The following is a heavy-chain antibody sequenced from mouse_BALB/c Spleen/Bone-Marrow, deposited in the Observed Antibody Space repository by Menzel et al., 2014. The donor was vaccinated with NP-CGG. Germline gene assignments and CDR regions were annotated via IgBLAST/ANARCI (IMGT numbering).Heavy chain of an antibody. CDR2: IWAGGST. CDR1: GFSLTSYG. Sequence: VHLVESGPGLVAPSQSLSITCTVSGFSLTSYGVHWVRQPPGTGLEWLGVIWAGGSTNYNSALMSRLSISKDNSKSQVFLKMNRLQTDDTAMYYCAREDMDYWGQGTSVTVSS. CDR3: AREDMDY. J-gene: IGHJ4*01. V-gene: IGHV2-9*02.